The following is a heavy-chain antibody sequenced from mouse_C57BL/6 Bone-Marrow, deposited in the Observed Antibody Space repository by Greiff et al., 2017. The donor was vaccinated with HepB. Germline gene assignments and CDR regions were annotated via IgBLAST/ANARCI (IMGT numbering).Heavy chain of an antibody. CDR3: ARSYVPY. J-gene: IGHJ3*01. CDR1: GYSITSGYY. D-gene: IGHD1-1*01. V-gene: IGHV3-6*01. Sequence: EVKLMESGPGLVKPSQSLSLTCSVTGYSITSGYYWNWIRQFPGNKLEWIGYISYDGSNNYNPSLKNRISITRDTSKNQFFLKLNSVTTEDTATYYCARSYVPYWGQGTLVTVSA. CDR2: ISYDGSN.